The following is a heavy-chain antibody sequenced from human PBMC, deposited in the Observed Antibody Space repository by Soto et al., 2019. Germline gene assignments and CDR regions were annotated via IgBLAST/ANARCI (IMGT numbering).Heavy chain of an antibody. V-gene: IGHV3-30*18. CDR3: AKRLESGSLLGLDN. CDR2: ISYDGSNK. D-gene: IGHD1-26*01. Sequence: QVQLVESGGGVVQPGRSLRLSCAASGFIFSNYGMHWVRQAPGKGLEWVAAISYDGSNKFYADSVKGRFTISNDNSTNALFLQVNSLEAEDTAVYYCAKRLESGSLLGLDNWGQGTVVTVSS. CDR1: GFIFSNYG. J-gene: IGHJ4*02.